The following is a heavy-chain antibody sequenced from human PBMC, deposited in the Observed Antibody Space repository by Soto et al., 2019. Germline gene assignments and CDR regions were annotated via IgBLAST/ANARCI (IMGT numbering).Heavy chain of an antibody. Sequence: EVQLVESGGGLVQPGGSLRLSCAASGFTFSSYSMNWVRHAPGKGLEWVSYISSSSSTIYYADSVKGRFTISRDNAKNSQYLQMNSLRAEDTAVYYCARGDVRSMVVAATRYWGQGTLVTVSS. D-gene: IGHD2-15*01. J-gene: IGHJ4*02. CDR3: ARGDVRSMVVAATRY. V-gene: IGHV3-48*01. CDR2: ISSSSSTI. CDR1: GFTFSSYS.